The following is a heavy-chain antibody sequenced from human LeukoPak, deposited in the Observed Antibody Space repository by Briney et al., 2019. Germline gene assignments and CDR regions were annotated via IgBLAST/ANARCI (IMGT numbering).Heavy chain of an antibody. V-gene: IGHV1-3*01. CDR1: GYTFTNYA. D-gene: IGHD5-18*01. CDR3: ARGVDTAMVNLYYYGMDV. Sequence: ASVKVSCKASGYTFTNYAMHWVRQVPGQRLEWMGWINAGNGNTKYSQKFQGRVTITRDTSASTAYMELSSLRSEDTAVYYCARGVDTAMVNLYYYGMDVWGQGTTVTVSS. CDR2: INAGNGNT. J-gene: IGHJ6*02.